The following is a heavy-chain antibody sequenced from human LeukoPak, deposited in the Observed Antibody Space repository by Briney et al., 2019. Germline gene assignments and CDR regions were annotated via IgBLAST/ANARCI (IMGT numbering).Heavy chain of an antibody. D-gene: IGHD3-22*01. CDR2: ISHDESNK. Sequence: PGGSLRLSCAASGFTFNTYGMHWVRQAPGKGLEWVAVISHDESNKYYADSVEGRLTISRDNAKNSLYLQMNSLRAEDTAVYYCATSIEGRSDSSGYYPTDDAFDIWGQGTMVTVSS. CDR3: ATSIEGRSDSSGYYPTDDAFDI. V-gene: IGHV3-30*03. CDR1: GFTFNTYG. J-gene: IGHJ3*02.